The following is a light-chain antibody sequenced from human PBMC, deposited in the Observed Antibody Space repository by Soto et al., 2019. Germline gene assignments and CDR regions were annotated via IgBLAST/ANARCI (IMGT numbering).Light chain of an antibody. CDR2: YTS. V-gene: IGKV3-15*01. J-gene: IGKJ3*01. Sequence: EIVMTQSPATLAVSPGERATLSCRATQSVGSHLAWYQQKPGQAPRLLIYYTSTRATGIPARFSGSGSETEFTLTIGSQQSADFAVYSCQQYNNWPLTFGPGTKVDIK. CDR3: QQYNNWPLT. CDR1: QSVGSH.